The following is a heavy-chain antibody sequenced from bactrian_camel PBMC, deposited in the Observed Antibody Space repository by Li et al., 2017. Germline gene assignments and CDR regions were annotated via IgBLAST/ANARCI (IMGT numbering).Heavy chain of an antibody. CDR1: EYFRRSAY. CDR2: IGYLGTT. Sequence: HVQLVESGGGSVQAGGSLTPSCTASEYFRRSAYMGWFRQAPGKEREGVARIGYLGTTTYADSVKGRFTISEDDAKKTLFLRMSNLRPEDTAEYYCAADSPGYCAGGYFLSRNRTRFWGRGTQVTVS. V-gene: IGHV3S53*01. D-gene: IGHD2*01. CDR3: AADSPGYCAGGYFLSRNRTRF. J-gene: IGHJ4*01.